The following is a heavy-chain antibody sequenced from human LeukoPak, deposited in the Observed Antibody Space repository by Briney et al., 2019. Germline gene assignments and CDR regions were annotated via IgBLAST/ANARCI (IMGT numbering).Heavy chain of an antibody. V-gene: IGHV5-51*01. CDR3: ARGHHVVVATATWASDAFDL. CDR1: GYSFISYW. J-gene: IGHJ3*01. D-gene: IGHD2-21*02. CDR2: IYPGDSDS. Sequence: GESLKISCKGSGYSFISYWIVWVRQMPGKGLEWMGIIYPGDSDSRQSPSLRGQVTVSADKSINTAYLQWNSLKASDTAMYYCARGHHVVVATATWASDAFDLWGQGTRVTVSS.